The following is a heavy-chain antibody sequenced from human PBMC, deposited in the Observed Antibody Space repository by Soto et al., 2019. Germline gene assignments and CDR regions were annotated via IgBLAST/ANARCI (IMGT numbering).Heavy chain of an antibody. J-gene: IGHJ4*02. CDR2: TSHDGSNK. Sequence: PLRLSCKASRFTLSSYGMNSVRQAPCKGPSWVQVTSHDGSNKYYADSVKGRFTISRDNYKNTLYLKMNSLSAEDTAVYYCAKDDNYDYVWGTYRSIYFDYWGRGTLVTVSS. CDR3: AKDDNYDYVWGTYRSIYFDY. CDR1: RFTLSSYG. D-gene: IGHD3-16*02. V-gene: IGHV3-30*18.